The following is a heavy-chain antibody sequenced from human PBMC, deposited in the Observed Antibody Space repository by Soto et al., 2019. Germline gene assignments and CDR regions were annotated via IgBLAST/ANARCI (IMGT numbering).Heavy chain of an antibody. CDR1: GFTFSDYY. CDR2: INSGDSTI. V-gene: IGHV3-11*01. D-gene: IGHD6-19*01. CDR3: PRGRSSSVVGDF. J-gene: IGHJ4*02. Sequence: QVQLVESGGGLVKPGGSLRLSCAASGFTFSDYYMSWIRQAPGKGLEWVSYINSGDSTIYYADSVKGRFTISRDNAKNSLWPQRSSRRAEDTAVYYCPRGRSSSVVGDFWGQGTLFTVSS.